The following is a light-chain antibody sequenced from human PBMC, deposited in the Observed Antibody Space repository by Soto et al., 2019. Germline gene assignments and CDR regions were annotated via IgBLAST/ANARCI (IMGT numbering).Light chain of an antibody. V-gene: IGKV1-5*03. CDR2: QAY. CDR1: QTISSW. J-gene: IGKJ1*01. CDR3: KQYNSYSLT. Sequence: DIQMTQSPSALSASVGDRVTITCRASQTISSWLAWYQQKPGEAPRLLIYQAYSLETEVQSRFSGSGSGTEFTLTIRSLQPGDFATYYCKQYNSYSLTVGQGTKVDIK.